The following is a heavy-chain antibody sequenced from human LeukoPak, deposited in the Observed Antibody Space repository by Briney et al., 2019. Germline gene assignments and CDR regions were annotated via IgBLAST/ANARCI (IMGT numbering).Heavy chain of an antibody. CDR1: GYTFTSYG. CDR3: ARDRYYDILTGYYSPWFDP. V-gene: IGHV1-18*01. CDR2: ISAYNGNT. J-gene: IGHJ5*02. Sequence: ASVKVSCKASGYTFTSYGISWVRQAPGQGLEWMGWISAYNGNTNYAQKLQGRVTMTTDTSTSTAYMELRSLRSDDTAVYYCARDRYYDILTGYYSPWFDPWGQGTLVTVSS. D-gene: IGHD3-9*01.